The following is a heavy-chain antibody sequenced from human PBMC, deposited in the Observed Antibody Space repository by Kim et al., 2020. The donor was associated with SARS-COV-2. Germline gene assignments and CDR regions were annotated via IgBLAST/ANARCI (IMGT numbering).Heavy chain of an antibody. J-gene: IGHJ6*02. Sequence: ASVKVSCKASGYTFTGYYMHWVRQAPGQGLEWMGRINPNSGGTNYAQKFQGRVTMTRDTSISTAYMELSRLRSDDTAVYYCARVQCTNGVCYSEGEVYYYGMDVWGQGTTVTVSS. D-gene: IGHD2-8*01. CDR3: ARVQCTNGVCYSEGEVYYYGMDV. CDR1: GYTFTGYY. V-gene: IGHV1-2*06. CDR2: INPNSGGT.